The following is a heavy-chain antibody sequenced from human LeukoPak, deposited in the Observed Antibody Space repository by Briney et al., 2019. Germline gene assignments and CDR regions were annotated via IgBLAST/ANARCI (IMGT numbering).Heavy chain of an antibody. CDR1: GGSFSGYY. D-gene: IGHD6-6*01. Sequence: SETLSLTCAAYGGSFSGYYWSWIRQPPGKGLEWIGEINHSGSTNYNPSLKSRVTISVDTSKNQFSLKLSSVTAADTAVYYCARVSAPPYYMDVWGKGTTVTVSS. CDR3: ARVSAPPYYMDV. J-gene: IGHJ6*03. V-gene: IGHV4-34*01. CDR2: INHSGST.